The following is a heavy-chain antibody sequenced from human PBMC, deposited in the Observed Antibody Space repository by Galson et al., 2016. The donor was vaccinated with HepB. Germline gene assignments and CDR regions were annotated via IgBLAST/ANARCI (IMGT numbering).Heavy chain of an antibody. CDR1: GFTFSRHW. V-gene: IGHV3-74*01. CDR3: RIGAAGIDY. J-gene: IGHJ4*02. CDR2: LQSDGSST. Sequence: SLRLSCAASGFTFSRHWMHWVRQAPGKGLVCVSRLQSDGSSTYYADSVKGRFTISRDNAKNTLYLQMNSRRAEDTAVYYCRIGAAGIDYWGQGTLVTVSS. D-gene: IGHD6-13*01.